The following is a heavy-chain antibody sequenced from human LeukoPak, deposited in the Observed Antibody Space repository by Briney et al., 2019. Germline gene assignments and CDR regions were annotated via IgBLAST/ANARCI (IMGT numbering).Heavy chain of an antibody. Sequence: ASVKVSCTASGYTFTGYCIHWVRQAPGQGLEWMGWVNPNSGGTIYEEKFQGRVNMTRDTSISTAYMELTGLRSDDTAVYYCARRLQIVWYGLDVWGQGTSVTVSS. CDR1: GYTFTGYC. V-gene: IGHV1-2*02. CDR3: ARRLQIVWYGLDV. J-gene: IGHJ6*02. CDR2: VNPNSGGT. D-gene: IGHD2-21*01.